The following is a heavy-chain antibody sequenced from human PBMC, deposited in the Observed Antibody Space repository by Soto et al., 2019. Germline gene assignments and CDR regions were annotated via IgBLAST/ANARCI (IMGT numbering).Heavy chain of an antibody. D-gene: IGHD3-3*01. CDR3: AQRLAFSSDYSY. CDR1: GFSLSGGGVG. Sequence: SGPTLVNPTQTLTLTCTFSGFSLSGGGVGVAWIRQPPGKALEWLALIYWNDDKRYRPSLKSSLTITKDTSKNQVVLTMHNVESLYTATYFCAQRLAFSSDYSYWGQGILVTVSS. V-gene: IGHV2-5*01. CDR2: IYWNDDK. J-gene: IGHJ4*02.